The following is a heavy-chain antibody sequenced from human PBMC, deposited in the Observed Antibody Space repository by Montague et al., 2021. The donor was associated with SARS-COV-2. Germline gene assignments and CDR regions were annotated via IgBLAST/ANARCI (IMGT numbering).Heavy chain of an antibody. D-gene: IGHD3/OR15-3a*01. J-gene: IGHJ4*02. V-gene: IGHV4-4*02. CDR1: GDSISSSNW. CDR2: LYHGGST. Sequence: SETLSLTCAVSGDSISSSNWWSWVRQPPGKGLEWIGELYHGGSTXYNPSLKSRVTMSIDESRNQFSLSLSSLTAADTAVYYCARLDGLGYWGQGTLVAVSS. CDR3: ARLDGLGY.